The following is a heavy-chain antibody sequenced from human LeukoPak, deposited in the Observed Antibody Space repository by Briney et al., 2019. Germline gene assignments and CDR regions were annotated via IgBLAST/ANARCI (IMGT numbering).Heavy chain of an antibody. Sequence: GGSLRLSCAASGFTFSSYSMNWVRQAPGKGLEWVSYISSSSSTIYYAGSVKGRFTISRDNAKNSLYLQMNSLRAEDTAVYYCARAHYYYYYMDVWGKGTTVTVSS. CDR2: ISSSSSTI. CDR3: ARAHYYYYYMDV. J-gene: IGHJ6*03. CDR1: GFTFSSYS. V-gene: IGHV3-48*01.